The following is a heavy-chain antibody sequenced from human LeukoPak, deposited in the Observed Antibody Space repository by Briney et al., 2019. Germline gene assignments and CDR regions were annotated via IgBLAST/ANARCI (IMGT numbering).Heavy chain of an antibody. CDR3: ARHGGADCTTTCPLFDY. CDR2: IYPGDSDT. J-gene: IGHJ4*02. D-gene: IGHD2-8*01. Sequence: RGESLKISCKASGYSFSNYWIAWVRQMPGKGLEWMGIIYPGDSDTRYSPSFEGQVTFSADKSISTAYLQWSSLRASDTAMYYCARHGGADCTTTCPLFDYWGQGTLVTVSS. CDR1: GYSFSNYW. V-gene: IGHV5-51*01.